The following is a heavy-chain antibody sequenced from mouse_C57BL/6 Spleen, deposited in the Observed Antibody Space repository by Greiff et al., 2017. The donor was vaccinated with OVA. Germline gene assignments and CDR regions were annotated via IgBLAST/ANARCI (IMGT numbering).Heavy chain of an antibody. Sequence: VKLVESGAELVKPGASVKLSCKASGYAFSSYWMNWVKQRPGKGLEWIGQIYPGDGATNYNGKFKGKATLTADKSSSTAYMQLSSLTSEDSAVYFCARRSNWDAMDYWGQGTSVTVSS. J-gene: IGHJ4*01. V-gene: IGHV1-80*01. CDR3: ARRSNWDAMDY. CDR2: IYPGDGAT. CDR1: GYAFSSYW. D-gene: IGHD4-1*01.